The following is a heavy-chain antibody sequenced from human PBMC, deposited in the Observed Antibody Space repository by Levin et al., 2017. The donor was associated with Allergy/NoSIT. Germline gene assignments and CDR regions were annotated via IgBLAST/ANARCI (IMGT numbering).Heavy chain of an antibody. CDR2: ISYDGSNK. D-gene: IGHD5-12*01. Sequence: LSLTCAASGFTFSSYAMHWVRQAPGKGLEWVAVISYDGSNKYYADSVKGRFTISRDNSKNTLYLQMNSLRAEDTAVYYCARDGRGYSDHDYWGQGTLVTVSS. CDR3: ARDGRGYSDHDY. CDR1: GFTFSSYA. J-gene: IGHJ4*02. V-gene: IGHV3-30-3*01.